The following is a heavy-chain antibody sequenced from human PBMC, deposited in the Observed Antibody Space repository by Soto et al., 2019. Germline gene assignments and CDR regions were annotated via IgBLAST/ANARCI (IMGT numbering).Heavy chain of an antibody. CDR3: ARDSNNWNYAKWFDP. D-gene: IGHD1-7*01. V-gene: IGHV1-69*13. J-gene: IGHJ5*02. CDR1: GGTFSSYA. CDR2: IIPFGGTR. Sequence: SVKVSCKASGGTFSSYAISWVRQAPGQGLEWMGGIIPFGGTRSYAQKFQGRVTITADESTSTAYMELSSLRSEDTAVYYCARDSNNWNYAKWFDPWGQGTLVTVSS.